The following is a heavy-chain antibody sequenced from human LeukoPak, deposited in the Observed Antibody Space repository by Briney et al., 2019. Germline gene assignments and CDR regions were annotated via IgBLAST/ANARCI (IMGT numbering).Heavy chain of an antibody. D-gene: IGHD3-10*01. CDR2: ISGSGGST. CDR1: GFTFSSYA. Sequence: QSGGSLRLSCAASGFTFSSYAMSWVRQAPGQGLEGVSAISGSGGSTYYADSVKGRFTISRDNSKNTLYLQMNSLRAEDTAVYYCAKVRFGESDYFDYWGQGTLVTVSS. CDR3: AKVRFGESDYFDY. J-gene: IGHJ4*02. V-gene: IGHV3-23*01.